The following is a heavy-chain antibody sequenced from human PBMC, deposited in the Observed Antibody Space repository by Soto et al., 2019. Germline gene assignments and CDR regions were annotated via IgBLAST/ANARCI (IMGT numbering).Heavy chain of an antibody. D-gene: IGHD6-6*01. Sequence: SETLSLTCTVPGGSISSDDHYWTWIRQPPGKGLEWIGYIYYTGSTNYNPSLKSRVTISVDTSKNQFSLKVNSVTAADTAVYYCARDRSNSPDFFDFWGQGTLVTVSS. CDR2: IYYTGST. J-gene: IGHJ4*02. V-gene: IGHV4-30-4*01. CDR1: GGSISSDDHY. CDR3: ARDRSNSPDFFDF.